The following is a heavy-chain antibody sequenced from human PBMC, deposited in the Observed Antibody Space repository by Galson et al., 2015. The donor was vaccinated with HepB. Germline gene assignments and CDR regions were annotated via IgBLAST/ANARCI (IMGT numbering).Heavy chain of an antibody. CDR2: IKTQPDGETT. CDR3: TSRRPLVGASNFDT. D-gene: IGHD1-26*01. J-gene: IGHJ4*02. CDR1: GFSFSHAW. Sequence: SLRLSCAASGFSFSHAWMNWVRQAPGKGLEWVGRIKTQPDGETTDYAAAVKGRFTVSRDDSKNTLYLLVNSLKTVDTAIYYCTSRRPLVGASNFDTWGRGALVTVSS. V-gene: IGHV3-15*07.